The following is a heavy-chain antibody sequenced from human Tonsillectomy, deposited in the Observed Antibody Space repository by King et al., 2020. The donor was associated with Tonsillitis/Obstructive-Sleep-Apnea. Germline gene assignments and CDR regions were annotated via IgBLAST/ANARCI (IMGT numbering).Heavy chain of an antibody. D-gene: IGHD4-23*01. V-gene: IGHV4-39*01. CDR2: IYYSGST. CDR3: AGPHGCGGPRAFDY. J-gene: IGHJ4*02. CDR1: GGSISSSSYY. Sequence: LQLQESGPGLVKPSETLSLTCTVSGGSISSSSYYWGWIRQPPGKGLEWIGSIYYSGSTYYNPSLKSRVTISVDTSKNQFSLKLSSVTAADTAVYYCAGPHGCGGPRAFDYWGQGTLVTVSS.